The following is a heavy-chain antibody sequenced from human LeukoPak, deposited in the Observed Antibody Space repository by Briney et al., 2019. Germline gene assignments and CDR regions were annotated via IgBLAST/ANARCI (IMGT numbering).Heavy chain of an antibody. CDR1: GFTFSSYA. D-gene: IGHD3-22*01. Sequence: GGSLRLSCAASGFTFSSYAMHWVRQAPGKGLEWVAVISYDGSSKYYADSVKGRFTISRDNSKNTLYLQMNSLRAEDTAVYYCARDPDYYDSSGYGDYWGQGTLVTVSS. CDR2: ISYDGSSK. CDR3: ARDPDYYDSSGYGDY. J-gene: IGHJ4*02. V-gene: IGHV3-30*04.